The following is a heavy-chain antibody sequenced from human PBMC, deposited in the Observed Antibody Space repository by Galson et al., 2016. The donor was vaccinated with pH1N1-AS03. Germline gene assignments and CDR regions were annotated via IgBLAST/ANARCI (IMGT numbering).Heavy chain of an antibody. CDR3: YYYGDYGNCYFDY. V-gene: IGHV3-7*01. J-gene: IGHJ4*02. CDR2: IKLDGSEK. Sequence: SLRLSCAASGITFSTYWMSWVRQAPGKGLEWVANIKLDGSEKYYVDSVKGRFTISRDNAKNSLFLQMNSLRAEDRAVYYCYYYGDYGNCYFDYWGQGTLVTVSS. CDR1: GITFSTYW. D-gene: IGHD4-17*01.